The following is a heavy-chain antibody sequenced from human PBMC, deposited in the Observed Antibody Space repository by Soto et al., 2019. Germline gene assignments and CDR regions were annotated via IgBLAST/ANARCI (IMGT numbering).Heavy chain of an antibody. J-gene: IGHJ4*02. Sequence: WTWIRQHPGKGLEWIGYIFYSGSTFHNPSLKSRVTISVDTSKNQFSLELSSVTAADTAVYYCAREAGSGDYFDYWGPGTLVTVSS. V-gene: IGHV4-31*02. CDR3: AREAGSGDYFDY. CDR2: IFYSGST. D-gene: IGHD1-26*01.